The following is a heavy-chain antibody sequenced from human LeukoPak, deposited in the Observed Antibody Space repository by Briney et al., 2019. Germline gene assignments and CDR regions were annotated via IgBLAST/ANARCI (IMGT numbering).Heavy chain of an antibody. CDR3: AREPEYYDLNEWAFDI. V-gene: IGHV4-39*07. J-gene: IGHJ3*02. D-gene: IGHD3-3*01. Sequence: SETLSLTCSVSGGSITTSTYYWGWIRQPPGKGLEWIGSIYYSGSTFYNPSLKSRVTISADTSKNQFSLRLSSVTAADTAVYYCAREPEYYDLNEWAFDIWGQGTMVTVSS. CDR2: IYYSGST. CDR1: GGSITTSTYY.